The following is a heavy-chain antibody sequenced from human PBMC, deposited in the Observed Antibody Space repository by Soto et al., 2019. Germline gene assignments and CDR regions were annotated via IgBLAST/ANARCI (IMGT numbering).Heavy chain of an antibody. Sequence: GGSLRLSCEASGFLFGSYAMNWGRQAPGKGLEGISDMSGSGRGTYYADSAKGRFTISRDNSKDMLFLQIATLMAEDTAVYYCAKGSSPYCRNSNWPFYLDNWGQGTVVTVSS. V-gene: IGHV3-23*01. J-gene: IGHJ4*02. D-gene: IGHD2-8*02. CDR1: GFLFGSYA. CDR3: AKGSSPYCRNSNWPFYLDN. CDR2: MSGSGRGT.